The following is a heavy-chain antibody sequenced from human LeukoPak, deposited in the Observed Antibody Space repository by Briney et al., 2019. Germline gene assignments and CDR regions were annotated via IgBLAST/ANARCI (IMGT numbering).Heavy chain of an antibody. CDR2: ISAYNGNT. CDR3: ARDARWDYYYDSSGYYSIFDY. CDR1: GYTFTSYG. Sequence: GASVKVSCKASGYTFTSYGISWVRQAPGQGLEWMGWISAYNGNTNYAQKLQGRVTMTTDTSTSTAYMELRSLRSDDTAVYYCARDARWDYYYDSSGYYSIFDYWGQGTLVTVSS. D-gene: IGHD3-22*01. V-gene: IGHV1-18*01. J-gene: IGHJ4*02.